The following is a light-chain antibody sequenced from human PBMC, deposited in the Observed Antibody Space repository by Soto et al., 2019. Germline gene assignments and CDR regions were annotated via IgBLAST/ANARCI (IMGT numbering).Light chain of an antibody. CDR2: EVS. J-gene: IGKJ1*01. CDR3: MQSLHLPWT. Sequence: DIVMTQTPLSLSVTPGQPASISCKSSQSLLHSDGKTYVYWYQQKPGQPPHLLICEVSNRFSGVPDRFSGSGSGTDFTLKISRVEAEDVGVYYCMQSLHLPWTFGQGTKV. V-gene: IGKV2D-29*01. CDR1: QSLLHSDGKTY.